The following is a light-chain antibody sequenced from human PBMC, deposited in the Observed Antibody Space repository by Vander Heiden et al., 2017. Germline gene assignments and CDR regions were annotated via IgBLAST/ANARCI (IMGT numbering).Light chain of an antibody. CDR1: QSIDSS. Sequence: DIQMAQSPSSLSASLGDRVTITCRASQSIDSSLNWFQQKPGKAPKLLIYTAYSLQSGVPSRFTGSGSATEFTLTISSLQAEDFATYFCQQSHSAPYTFGQGTKVEMK. CDR2: TAY. CDR3: QQSHSAPYT. J-gene: IGKJ2*01. V-gene: IGKV1-39*01.